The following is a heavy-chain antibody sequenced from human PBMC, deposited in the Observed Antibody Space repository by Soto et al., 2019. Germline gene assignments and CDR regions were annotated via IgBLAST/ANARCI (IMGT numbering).Heavy chain of an antibody. D-gene: IGHD3-3*01. V-gene: IGHV4-59*01. Sequence: SETLSLTCTVSGGSISSYYWSWIRQPPGKGLEWIGYIYYSGSTNYNPSLKSRVTISVDTSKNQFSLKLSSVTAADTAVYYCARDSTPFTIFGVGPRGWFDPWGQGTLVTVSS. CDR3: ARDSTPFTIFGVGPRGWFDP. J-gene: IGHJ5*02. CDR1: GGSISSYY. CDR2: IYYSGST.